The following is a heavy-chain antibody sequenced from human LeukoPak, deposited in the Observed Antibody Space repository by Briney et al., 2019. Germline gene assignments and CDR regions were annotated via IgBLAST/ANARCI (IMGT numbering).Heavy chain of an antibody. CDR3: ARGYSYSFNYFDY. Sequence: GGSLRLSCAASGFTFSSYSMNWVRQAPGKGLGWVSSISSSSSYIYYADSVKGRFTISRDNAKNSLYLQMNSLRAEDTAVYYCARGYSYSFNYFDYWGQGTLVTVSS. V-gene: IGHV3-21*01. CDR2: ISSSSSYI. J-gene: IGHJ4*02. CDR1: GFTFSSYS. D-gene: IGHD5-18*01.